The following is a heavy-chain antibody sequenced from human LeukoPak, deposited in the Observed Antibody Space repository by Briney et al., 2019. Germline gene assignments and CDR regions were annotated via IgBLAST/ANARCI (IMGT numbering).Heavy chain of an antibody. CDR3: AKVKYSSGWSFDY. Sequence: GGSLRLSCAASGFTFSSYAMIWVRQAPGKGLEWVSIISGSGGSTYYADSVKGRFTVSRDNSKNTLYLQMNSLRAEDMAVYYCAKVKYSSGWSFDYWGQGTLVTVSS. D-gene: IGHD6-19*01. V-gene: IGHV3-23*01. CDR1: GFTFSSYA. CDR2: ISGSGGST. J-gene: IGHJ4*02.